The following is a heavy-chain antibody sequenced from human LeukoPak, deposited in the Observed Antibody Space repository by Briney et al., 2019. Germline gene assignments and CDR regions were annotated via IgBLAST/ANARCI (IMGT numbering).Heavy chain of an antibody. CDR2: ISSSSSTI. D-gene: IGHD3-3*01. V-gene: IGHV3-48*01. Sequence: GGSLRLSCAASGFTFSSYSMNWVRQAPGQGLEWVSYISSSSSTIYYATSVKCRFTISKDNAKNSLYLQMNSLRAEDTAVYYCARDVEYYDFWSGYFTPTAFDIWGQGTMVTVSS. J-gene: IGHJ3*02. CDR1: GFTFSSYS. CDR3: ARDVEYYDFWSGYFTPTAFDI.